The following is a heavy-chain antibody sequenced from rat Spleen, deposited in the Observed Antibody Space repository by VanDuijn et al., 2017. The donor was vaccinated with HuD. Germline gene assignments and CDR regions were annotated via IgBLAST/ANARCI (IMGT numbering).Heavy chain of an antibody. J-gene: IGHJ2*01. CDR1: GFTFSNYY. CDR2: ISYEGSST. CDR3: TRQDTSGYSNWFTY. Sequence: EVQLVESGGGLVQPGRSLKLSCAASGFTFSNYYMAWVCHAPTKGLEWVAYISYEGSSTYYGDSVKGRCTITRDNAKNTLYLQMTSLRSEDTATYYCTRQDTSGYSNWFTYWGQGVMVTVSS. V-gene: IGHV5-22*01. D-gene: IGHD4-3*01.